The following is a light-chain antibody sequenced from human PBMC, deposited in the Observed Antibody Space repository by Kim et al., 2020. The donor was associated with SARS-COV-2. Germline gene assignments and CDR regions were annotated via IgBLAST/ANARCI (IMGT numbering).Light chain of an antibody. V-gene: IGLV2-14*03. CDR2: DVS. CDR1: SGDVGGYKY. J-gene: IGLJ1*01. CDR3: SSYTSSSTLV. Sequence: GQSITISCTGTSGDVGGYKYVSWYQQHPGKAPKLMIYDVSNRPSGVSNRFSGSKSGNTASLTISGLQAEDEADYYCSSYTSSSTLVFGTGTKVTVL.